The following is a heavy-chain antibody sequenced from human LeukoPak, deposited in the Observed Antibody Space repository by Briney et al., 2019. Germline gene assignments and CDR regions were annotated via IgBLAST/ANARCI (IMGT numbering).Heavy chain of an antibody. J-gene: IGHJ4*02. Sequence: SETLSLTCTVSGASISSYYWSWIRQPPGKGLEWIGYMYNSGTTNYNPSLKSRVTISVDTSKNQFSLKLSSVTAADTAVYYCARQDSSGWFDYWGQGTLVTVSS. CDR1: GASISSYY. D-gene: IGHD6-19*01. CDR2: MYNSGTT. V-gene: IGHV4-59*08. CDR3: ARQDSSGWFDY.